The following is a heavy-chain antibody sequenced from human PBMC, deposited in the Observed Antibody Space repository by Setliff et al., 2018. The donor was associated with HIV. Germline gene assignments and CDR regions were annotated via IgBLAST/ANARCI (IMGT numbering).Heavy chain of an antibody. CDR2: IYYTGFA. CDR3: TREGRGDPAMATTRIDY. Sequence: SETLSLTCSVSGDSISSGSYFWGWIRQTQGKGLEWIGNIYYTGFAYYNPSLKSRVTISLDTSKTHFFLNLTSVTDADTAVYFCTREGRGDPAMATTRIDYWGQGKLVTVSS. J-gene: IGHJ4*02. V-gene: IGHV4-39*02. D-gene: IGHD1-1*01. CDR1: GDSISSGSYF.